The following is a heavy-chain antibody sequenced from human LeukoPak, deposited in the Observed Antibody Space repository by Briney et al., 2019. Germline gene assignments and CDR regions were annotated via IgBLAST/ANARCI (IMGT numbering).Heavy chain of an antibody. CDR1: GGSFSGYY. Sequence: PSETLSLTCAVYGGSFSGYYWSWIRQPPGKGLEWLGEINHSGSTNYNPSLKSRVTISVDTSKNQFSLKLSSVTAADTAVYYCASLERRTLRARLGSPGEAPWGQGTLVTVSS. CDR3: ASLERRTLRARLGSPGEAP. J-gene: IGHJ4*02. V-gene: IGHV4-34*01. D-gene: IGHD1-1*01. CDR2: INHSGST.